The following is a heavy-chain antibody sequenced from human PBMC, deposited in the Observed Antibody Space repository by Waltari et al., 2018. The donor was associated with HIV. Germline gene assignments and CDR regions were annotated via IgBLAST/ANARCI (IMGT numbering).Heavy chain of an antibody. V-gene: IGHV4-34*01. Sequence: QVQLQQWGAGLLKPSETLSLPCAVYGGSFSGYYWSWIRQPPGKGLEWIGEINHSGSTNYNPSLKSRVTISVDTSRNQVSLKLRSVTAADTAVYYCAREGVVVVTAIPVAFDIWGQGTMVTVSS. CDR2: INHSGST. CDR3: AREGVVVVTAIPVAFDI. D-gene: IGHD2-21*02. J-gene: IGHJ3*02. CDR1: GGSFSGYY.